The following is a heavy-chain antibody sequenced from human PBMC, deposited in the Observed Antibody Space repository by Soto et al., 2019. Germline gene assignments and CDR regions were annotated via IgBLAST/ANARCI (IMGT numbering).Heavy chain of an antibody. D-gene: IGHD3-22*01. Sequence: EVQLLESGGGLVQPGGSLRLSCAASGFTFSSYAMSWVRQAPGKGLEWVSAISGSGGSTYYADSMKGRFTISRDNSKNTLYLQMNSLRAEDTAVYYCAKESPPTYYDSAMENAFDIWGQGTMVTVSS. J-gene: IGHJ3*02. V-gene: IGHV3-23*01. CDR1: GFTFSSYA. CDR3: AKESPPTYYDSAMENAFDI. CDR2: ISGSGGST.